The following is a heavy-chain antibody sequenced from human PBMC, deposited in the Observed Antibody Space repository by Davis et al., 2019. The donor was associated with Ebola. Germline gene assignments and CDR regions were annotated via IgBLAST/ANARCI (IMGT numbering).Heavy chain of an antibody. J-gene: IGHJ6*02. CDR3: AKDRSFRRLYLQLYYYYYGMDV. D-gene: IGHD2-8*01. CDR1: GFTFSTYA. CDR2: ISVSGGTT. Sequence: GESLKISCAASGFTFSTYAMSWVRQAPGKGLEWVSVISVSGGTTYHADSVKGRFTISRDNSKNTLYLQMNSLRAEDTAVYYCAKDRSFRRLYLQLYYYYYGMDVWGQGTTVTVSS. V-gene: IGHV3-23*01.